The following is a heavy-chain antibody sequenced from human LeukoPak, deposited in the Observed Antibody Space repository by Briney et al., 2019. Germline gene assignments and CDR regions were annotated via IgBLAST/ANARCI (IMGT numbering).Heavy chain of an antibody. CDR1: GFTFSSYG. V-gene: IGHV3-30*18. CDR3: AKSARRFLEWLFMDV. Sequence: GGSLRLSCAASGFTFSSYGMHWVRQAPGKGLEWVAVISYDGSNKHYADSVKGRFTISRDNSKNTLYLQMNSLRAEDTAVYYCAKSARRFLEWLFMDVWGQGTTVTVS. D-gene: IGHD3-3*01. J-gene: IGHJ6*02. CDR2: ISYDGSNK.